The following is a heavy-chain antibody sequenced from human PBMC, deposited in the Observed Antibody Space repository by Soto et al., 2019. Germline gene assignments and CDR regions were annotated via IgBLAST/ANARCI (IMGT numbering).Heavy chain of an antibody. Sequence: GESLKISCKGSGYSFTSYWIGWVRQMPGKGLEWMGIIYPGDSDTRYSPSFQGKVTISADKSISSAYLQWSSLKASDTAMYYCARHVEVRPHYNDRDVCRKLPTVAV. CDR2: IYPGDSDT. D-gene: IGHD6-6*01. CDR3: ARHVEVRPHYNDRDV. J-gene: IGHJ6*03. CDR1: GYSFTSYW. V-gene: IGHV5-51*01.